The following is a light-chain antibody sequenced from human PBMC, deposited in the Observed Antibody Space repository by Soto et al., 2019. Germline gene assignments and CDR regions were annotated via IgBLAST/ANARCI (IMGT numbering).Light chain of an antibody. CDR2: DAS. J-gene: IGKJ1*01. Sequence: EIVLTQSPGTLSLSPGERATLSCRASQSVSNNYVAWYQQKPGQPPRLLIHDASNRATGIPDRFSGSGSGTDFTLTISRLDPEGFAVYYCQQCAHSPVTFGQGTKVDIK. V-gene: IGKV3-20*01. CDR1: QSVSNNY. CDR3: QQCAHSPVT.